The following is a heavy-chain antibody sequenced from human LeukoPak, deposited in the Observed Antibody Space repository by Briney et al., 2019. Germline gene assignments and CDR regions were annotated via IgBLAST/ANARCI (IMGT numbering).Heavy chain of an antibody. CDR3: ARDITGPHAFDI. CDR1: GYTFPRYG. Sequence: ASVKVSCKTSGYTFPRYGISWVRQAPGQGLEWMGWISAYNGDTNYAQKLQGRVTMTTDSSTSTAYMELRSLRSDDTAVYYCARDITGPHAFDIWGQGTMVTVSS. V-gene: IGHV1-18*01. D-gene: IGHD1-20*01. J-gene: IGHJ3*02. CDR2: ISAYNGDT.